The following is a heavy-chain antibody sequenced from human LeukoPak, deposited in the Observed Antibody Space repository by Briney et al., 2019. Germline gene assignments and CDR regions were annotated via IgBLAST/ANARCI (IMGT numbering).Heavy chain of an antibody. D-gene: IGHD2-21*02. CDR2: INPSGGST. V-gene: IGHV1-46*01. J-gene: IGHJ4*02. CDR1: GYTFTAFY. CDR3: ARGVVVVTAIPGHFDY. Sequence: ASVKVSCKASGYTFTAFYMHWVRQAPGQGLEWMGIINPSGGSTSYAQKFQGRVTMTRDTSTSTVYMELSSLRSEDTAVYYCARGVVVVTAIPGHFDYWGQGTLVTVSS.